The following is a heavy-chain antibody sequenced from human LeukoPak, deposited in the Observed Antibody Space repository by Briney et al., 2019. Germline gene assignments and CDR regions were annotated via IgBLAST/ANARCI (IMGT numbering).Heavy chain of an antibody. CDR2: ISSSSSYI. Sequence: PGGSLRLSCAASGFTFSSYSVNWVRQAPGKGLEWVSSISSSSSYIYYADSVKGRFTISRDNAKNSLYLQMNSLRAEDTAVYYCARYYYDSSGYHPCFDYWGQGTLVTVSS. D-gene: IGHD3-22*01. CDR1: GFTFSSYS. J-gene: IGHJ4*02. V-gene: IGHV3-21*01. CDR3: ARYYYDSSGYHPCFDY.